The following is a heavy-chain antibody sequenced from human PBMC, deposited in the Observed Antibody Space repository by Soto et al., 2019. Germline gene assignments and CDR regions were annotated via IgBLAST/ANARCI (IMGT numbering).Heavy chain of an antibody. CDR2: INPNSGGT. J-gene: IGHJ6*02. CDR3: ARGGYYPAAIRLDYYYYVMDV. V-gene: IGHV1-2*04. CDR1: GSAFKSYD. D-gene: IGHD2-2*01. Sequence: ASVKVSCTASGSAFKSYDVHWVRQAPGQGLEWMGWINPNSGGTNYAQKFQGWVTMTRDTSISTAYMELSRLRSDDTAVYYCARGGYYPAAIRLDYYYYVMDVWGQGTTVTVSS.